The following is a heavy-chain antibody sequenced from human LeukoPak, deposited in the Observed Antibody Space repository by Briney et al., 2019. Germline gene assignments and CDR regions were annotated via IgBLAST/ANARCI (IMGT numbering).Heavy chain of an antibody. CDR3: ARRGVVIRVILVGFHKEAYYFDS. CDR2: ISGRGST. D-gene: IGHD3-22*01. J-gene: IGHJ4*02. Sequence: GGSLRLSCAVSGITLSNYGMSWVRQGPGKGLEWVAGISGRGSTKYADSVKGRFTISRDNPKNTLYLQTDSVRAEDTAVYFCARRGVVIRVILVGFHKEAYYFDSWGQGALVTVSS. V-gene: IGHV3-23*01. CDR1: GITLSNYG.